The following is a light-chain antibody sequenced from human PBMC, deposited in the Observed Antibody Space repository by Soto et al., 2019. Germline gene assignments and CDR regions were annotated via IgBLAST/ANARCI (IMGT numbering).Light chain of an antibody. CDR1: QKISNKY. J-gene: IGKJ3*01. CDR2: GAS. Sequence: SPEKISLSPGERATLSCRASQKISNKYLAWYQQKPGQAPRLLIFGASTRATGIPDRFVGRGSGTDFTLTISRLEPEDFAVYYCQQYDLALNFGPGTKVEIK. V-gene: IGKV3-20*01. CDR3: QQYDLALN.